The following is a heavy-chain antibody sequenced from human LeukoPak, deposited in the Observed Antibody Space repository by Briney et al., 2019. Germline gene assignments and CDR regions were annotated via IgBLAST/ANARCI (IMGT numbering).Heavy chain of an antibody. Sequence: GRSLRLSCAASGFSFSSYGIHWVRQAPGKGLEWVAVISHDESYKYYADSVKGRFTISRDNSKNTLYLQMNSLRAEDTAVYYCAKDGLTGVNYYYGMDVWGKGTTVTVSS. CDR2: ISHDESYK. D-gene: IGHD7-27*01. CDR3: AKDGLTGVNYYYGMDV. J-gene: IGHJ6*04. V-gene: IGHV3-30*18. CDR1: GFSFSSYG.